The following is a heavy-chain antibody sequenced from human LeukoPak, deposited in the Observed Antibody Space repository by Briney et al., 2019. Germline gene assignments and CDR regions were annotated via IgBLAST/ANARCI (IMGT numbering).Heavy chain of an antibody. CDR3: AREGGYGSGGLDY. D-gene: IGHD3-10*01. Sequence: EPSETLSLTCTVSGGSISSSNYYWGWIRQPPGQGLEWIGSIYYSGSTYYNPSLKSRVTISVDTSKNQFSLKLSSVTAADTAVYYCAREGGYGSGGLDYWGQGTLVTVSS. CDR2: IYYSGST. J-gene: IGHJ4*02. CDR1: GGSISSSNYY. V-gene: IGHV4-39*02.